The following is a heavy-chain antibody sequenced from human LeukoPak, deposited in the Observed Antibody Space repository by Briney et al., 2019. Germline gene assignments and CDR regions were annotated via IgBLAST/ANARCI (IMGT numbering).Heavy chain of an antibody. V-gene: IGHV4-34*01. Sequence: SETLSLTCAVYGGSFSGYYWSWIRQPPGKGLEWIGEINHSGSTNYNPSLKSRVTISVDTSKNQFSLKLSSVTAADTAVYYCAARPFGPWVWFDPWGQGTLVTVST. CDR2: INHSGST. CDR3: AARPFGPWVWFDP. D-gene: IGHD3-10*01. J-gene: IGHJ5*02. CDR1: GGSFSGYY.